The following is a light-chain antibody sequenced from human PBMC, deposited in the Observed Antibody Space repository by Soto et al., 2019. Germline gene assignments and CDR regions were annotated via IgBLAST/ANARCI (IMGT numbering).Light chain of an antibody. CDR2: DAS. Sequence: RVLPVSPGTLSLSPGESATLSCRTSQTVSSTYFAWYQQRPGQAPRLLYYDASTRATGIPDRFSGSGSGADFILSSSRLAPEVFAVYCRQQNGSSPCTFGRGTKVDIK. V-gene: IGKV3-20*01. J-gene: IGKJ4*02. CDR1: QTVSSTY. CDR3: QQNGSSPCT.